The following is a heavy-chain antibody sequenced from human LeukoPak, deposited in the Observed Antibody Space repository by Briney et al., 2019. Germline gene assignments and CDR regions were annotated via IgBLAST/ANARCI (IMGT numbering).Heavy chain of an antibody. CDR1: GYTFTNYD. CDR3: ARTVGIAARPNAFDI. J-gene: IGHJ3*02. CDR2: ISAYNGNT. V-gene: IGHV1-18*01. Sequence: ASVKVSCKASGYTFTNYDINWVRQAPGQGLEWMGWISAYNGNTNYAQKLQGRVTMTTDTSTSTAYMELRSLRSDDTAVYYCARTVGIAARPNAFDIWGQGTMVTVSS. D-gene: IGHD6-6*01.